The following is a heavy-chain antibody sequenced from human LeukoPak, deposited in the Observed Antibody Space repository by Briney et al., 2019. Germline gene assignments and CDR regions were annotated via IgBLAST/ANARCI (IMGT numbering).Heavy chain of an antibody. CDR1: GFTVSSNY. J-gene: IGHJ4*02. Sequence: GGSLRLSCAVSGFTVSSNYMSWVRQAPGKGLEWVSVLHSGGSTYCADSVKGRSTISRDNSKNTLYLQMNSLRAEDTAVYYCARHDSGYGPFDYWGQGTLVTVSS. V-gene: IGHV3-53*01. CDR2: LHSGGST. D-gene: IGHD3-22*01. CDR3: ARHDSGYGPFDY.